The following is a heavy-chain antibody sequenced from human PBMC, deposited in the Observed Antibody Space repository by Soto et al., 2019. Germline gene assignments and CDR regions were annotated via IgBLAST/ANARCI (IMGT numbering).Heavy chain of an antibody. J-gene: IGHJ4*02. Sequence: QVQLVQSGAEVKKPGASVKLSCRTSGYTFTHYYIHWVRQAPGQGLEWLAIINPASGSTNYAQDFQGRVTLTMDTSTTTVYMELSGLRAEDTAIFYCVRDLEAGDYWGQGTLVTVSS. CDR2: INPASGST. CDR3: VRDLEAGDY. CDR1: GYTFTHYY. D-gene: IGHD6-13*01. V-gene: IGHV1-46*01.